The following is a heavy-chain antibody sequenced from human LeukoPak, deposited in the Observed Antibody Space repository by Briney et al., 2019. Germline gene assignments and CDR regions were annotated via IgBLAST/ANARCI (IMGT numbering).Heavy chain of an antibody. Sequence: SETLSLTCAVYGGSFSGYYWSWIRQPPGKGLEWIGEINHSGSTNYNPSLKSRVTISVDTSKNQFSLKLSSVTAADTAVYYCARHPRHPLGYCSGGSCYRWFDPWGQGTLVTVSS. CDR3: ARHPRHPLGYCSGGSCYRWFDP. D-gene: IGHD2-15*01. J-gene: IGHJ5*02. V-gene: IGHV4-34*01. CDR2: INHSGST. CDR1: GGSFSGYY.